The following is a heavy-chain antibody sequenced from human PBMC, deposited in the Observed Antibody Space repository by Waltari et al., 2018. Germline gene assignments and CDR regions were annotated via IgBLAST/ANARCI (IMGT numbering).Heavy chain of an antibody. CDR3: ARWWSVAGTHFDY. CDR2: IYYSGRT. CDR1: GGSISSSSYY. V-gene: IGHV4-39*07. Sequence: QLQLQESGPGLVKPSETLSLTCTVSGGSISSSSYYWGWIRQPPGKGLEWIGSIYYSGRTYYNPSLKSRVTISVDTSKNQFSLKLSSVTAADTAVYYCARWWSVAGTHFDYWGQGTLVTVSS. D-gene: IGHD6-19*01. J-gene: IGHJ4*02.